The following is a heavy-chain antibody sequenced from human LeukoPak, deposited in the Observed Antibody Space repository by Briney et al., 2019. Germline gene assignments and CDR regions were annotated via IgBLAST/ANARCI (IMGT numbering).Heavy chain of an antibody. CDR3: AKVGYSYGIMDV. Sequence: GGSLRLSCADSGFTLTSYAMSWVRQAPGEGLEWVSAISGSVGSTYYADSVKGRFTISRDNSKNTLYLQMNSLRAEDTAVYYCAKVGYSYGIMDVWGKGTTVTVSS. V-gene: IGHV3-23*01. J-gene: IGHJ6*03. D-gene: IGHD5-18*01. CDR2: ISGSVGST. CDR1: GFTLTSYA.